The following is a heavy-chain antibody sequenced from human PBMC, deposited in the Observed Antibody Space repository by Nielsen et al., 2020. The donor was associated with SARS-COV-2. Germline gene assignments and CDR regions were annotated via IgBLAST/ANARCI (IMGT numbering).Heavy chain of an antibody. V-gene: IGHV3-11*01. CDR2: ISSSGSTI. J-gene: IGHJ6*02. CDR3: AGWPITIFGVVIQSYYGMDV. Sequence: RQAPGKGLEWVSYISSSGSTIYYADSVKGRFTTSRDNAKNSLYLQMNSLRAEDTAVYYCAGWPITIFGVVIQSYYGMDVWGQGTTVTVSS. D-gene: IGHD3-3*01.